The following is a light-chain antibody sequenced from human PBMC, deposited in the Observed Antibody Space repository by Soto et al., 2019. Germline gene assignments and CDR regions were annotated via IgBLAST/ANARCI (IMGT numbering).Light chain of an antibody. Sequence: DIPMTQSPSTLSASVGDRVTITCRASQSISSWLAWYQQKPGKAPKLLIYKASSLESGVPSRFSGSGSGTEFTLTISSLQPDDFATYYCQQYNSYRTFGQGPKVDIK. V-gene: IGKV1-5*03. CDR2: KAS. CDR1: QSISSW. J-gene: IGKJ1*01. CDR3: QQYNSYRT.